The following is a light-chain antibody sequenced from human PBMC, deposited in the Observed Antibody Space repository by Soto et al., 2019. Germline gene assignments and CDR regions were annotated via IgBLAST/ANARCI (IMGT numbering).Light chain of an antibody. Sequence: QPVLTQSPSASASLGASVKLTCTLSSGHSSYAIAWHQQQPEKGPRYLVRLNSDGSHSKGDGIPDRFSGSSSGAERYLTISSLRSEDEADYYCQTWDTGIVVFGGGTKLTVL. J-gene: IGLJ2*01. CDR1: SGHSSYA. V-gene: IGLV4-69*01. CDR3: QTWDTGIVV. CDR2: LNSDGSH.